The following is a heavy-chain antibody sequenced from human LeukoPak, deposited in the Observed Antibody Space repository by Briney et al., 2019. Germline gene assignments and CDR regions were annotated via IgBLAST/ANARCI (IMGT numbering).Heavy chain of an antibody. D-gene: IGHD5-18*01. CDR3: ARDTAMVTDYYYYGMDV. V-gene: IGHV4-4*02. J-gene: IGHJ6*02. CDR2: IYHSGST. CDR1: GGSISSSNW. Sequence: PSETLSLTCAVSGGSISSSNWWSWVRQPPGKGLEWIGEIYHSGSTNYNPSLKSRVTISVDKSKNQFSLKLSSVTAADTAVYYRARDTAMVTDYYYYGMDVWGQGTTVTVSS.